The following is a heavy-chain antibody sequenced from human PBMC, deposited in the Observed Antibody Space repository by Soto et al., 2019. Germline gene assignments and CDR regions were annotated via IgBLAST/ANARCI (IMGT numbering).Heavy chain of an antibody. V-gene: IGHV1-2*04. Sequence: ASVKVSCKASGYTFTGYYMHWVRQAPGQGLEWMGWINPNSGGTNYAQKFQGWVTMTRDTSISTAYMELSRLRSDDTAVYYCARCPDYYDSSGYLDYWGQGTLVTVSS. CDR2: INPNSGGT. CDR1: GYTFTGYY. CDR3: ARCPDYYDSSGYLDY. D-gene: IGHD3-22*01. J-gene: IGHJ4*02.